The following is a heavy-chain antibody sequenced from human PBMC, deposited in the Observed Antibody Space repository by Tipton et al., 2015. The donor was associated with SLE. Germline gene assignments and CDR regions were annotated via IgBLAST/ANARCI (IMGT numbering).Heavy chain of an antibody. CDR1: GGSFSAHS. Sequence: LRLSCAVYGGSFSAHSWNWIRQPPGKELEWVAEISHSGRTNYNPTLESRITMSVDTSKNQFSLRLTSVTAADTAVYYCARRDSDFWSGYLDYWGQGTPVTVSS. CDR2: ISHSGRT. J-gene: IGHJ4*02. CDR3: ARRDSDFWSGYLDY. D-gene: IGHD3-3*01. V-gene: IGHV4-34*01.